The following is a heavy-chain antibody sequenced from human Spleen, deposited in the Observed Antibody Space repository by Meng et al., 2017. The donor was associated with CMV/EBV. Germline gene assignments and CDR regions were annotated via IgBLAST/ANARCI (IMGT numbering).Heavy chain of an antibody. J-gene: IGHJ5*02. V-gene: IGHV3-48*03. CDR2: ITSSGSTI. D-gene: IGHD1/OR15-1a*01. Sequence: GGSLRLSCAASGFTFSSYAMSWVRQAPGKGLEWVSFITSSGSTIYYADSVKGRFTMSRDNAKNSLYLQMNSLRAEDTAVYYCARDRGAGTVRWFDPWGQGTLVTVSS. CDR1: GFTFSSYA. CDR3: ARDRGAGTVRWFDP.